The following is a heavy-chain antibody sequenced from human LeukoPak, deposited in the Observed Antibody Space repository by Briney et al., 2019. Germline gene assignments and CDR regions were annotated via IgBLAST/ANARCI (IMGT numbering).Heavy chain of an antibody. CDR2: TNVGNDYT. D-gene: IGHD4-11*01. V-gene: IGHV1-3*01. J-gene: IGHJ4*02. CDR1: GYTFTHYA. CDR3: ARDDFSTYPGLNYFDY. Sequence: ASVKVSCKASGYTFTHYAVHWVRQAPGQRLEWMGWTNVGNDYTESSQKFQDRLTITSDTTATTVYMELSSLRSEDTAVYYCARDDFSTYPGLNYFDYWGQGTLVTVSS.